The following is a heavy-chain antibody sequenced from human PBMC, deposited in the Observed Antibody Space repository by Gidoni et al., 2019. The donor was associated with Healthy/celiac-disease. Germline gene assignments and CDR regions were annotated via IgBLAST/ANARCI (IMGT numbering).Heavy chain of an antibody. CDR3: ARAHSPRGGFMTTVTALLVYYYMDV. V-gene: IGHV3-21*01. Sequence: EVQLVESGGGLVKPGGSLRLSCAASGFTFSSYSMNWVRQAPGKGLEWVSSISSSSSYIYYADSVKGRFTISRDNAKNSLYLQMNSLRAEDTAVYYCARAHSPRGGFMTTVTALLVYYYMDVWGKGTTVTVSS. D-gene: IGHD4-4*01. CDR1: GFTFSSYS. J-gene: IGHJ6*03. CDR2: ISSSSSYI.